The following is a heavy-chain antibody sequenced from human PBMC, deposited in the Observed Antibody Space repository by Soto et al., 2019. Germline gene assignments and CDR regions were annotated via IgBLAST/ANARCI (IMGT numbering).Heavy chain of an antibody. CDR1: GYTFTSYA. CDR3: ASAYGCSSTSCYLPAYY. D-gene: IGHD2-2*01. CDR2: INAGNGNT. V-gene: IGHV1-3*01. Sequence: QVQLVQSGAEVKKPGASVKVSCKASGYTFTSYAMHWVRQAPGQRLEWMGWINAGNGNTKYSQKFQGRVPITRDTAGSTAYLELSSLRSEDTAVYYCASAYGCSSTSCYLPAYYWGQGTLVTVSS. J-gene: IGHJ4*02.